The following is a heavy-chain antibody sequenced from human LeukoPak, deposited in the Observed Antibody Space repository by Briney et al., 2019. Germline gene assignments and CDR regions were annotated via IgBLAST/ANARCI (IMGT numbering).Heavy chain of an antibody. CDR3: ARDYGGTNFDY. D-gene: IGHD4-23*01. Sequence: GSLRLSCAAPGFTFSSYSMNWVRQAPGKGLEWVSSISSSSSYIYYADSVKGRFTISRDNAKNSLYLQMNSLRAEDTAVYYCARDYGGTNFDYWGQGTLVTVSS. CDR1: GFTFSSYS. J-gene: IGHJ4*02. V-gene: IGHV3-21*01. CDR2: ISSSSSYI.